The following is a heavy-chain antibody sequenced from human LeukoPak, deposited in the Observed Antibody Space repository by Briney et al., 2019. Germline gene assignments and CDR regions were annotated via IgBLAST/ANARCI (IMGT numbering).Heavy chain of an antibody. D-gene: IGHD4-17*01. CDR1: GFTFSSYG. Sequence: GGSLRLSCAASGFTFSSYGMHWVRQAPGKGLEWVAVISYDGSNKYYADSVKGRFTISRDNSKNTLYLQMNSLRAEDTAVYYCARRYGDYVGSFEYWGQGTQVTVSS. CDR2: ISYDGSNK. CDR3: ARRYGDYVGSFEY. V-gene: IGHV3-30*03. J-gene: IGHJ4*02.